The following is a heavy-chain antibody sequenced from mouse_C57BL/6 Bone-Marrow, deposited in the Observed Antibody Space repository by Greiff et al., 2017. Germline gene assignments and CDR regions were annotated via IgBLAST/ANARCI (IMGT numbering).Heavy chain of an antibody. J-gene: IGHJ3*01. Sequence: EVKLQESGPGLVKPSQSLSLTCSVTGYSITSGYYWNWLRQFPGNKLEWMGYISYDGSNNYNPSLKNRISITRDTSKNQFFLKLNSVTTEDTATYYCARARGYYVSLAYWGQGTLVTVSA. V-gene: IGHV3-6*01. CDR3: ARARGYYVSLAY. D-gene: IGHD2-3*01. CDR1: GYSITSGYY. CDR2: ISYDGSN.